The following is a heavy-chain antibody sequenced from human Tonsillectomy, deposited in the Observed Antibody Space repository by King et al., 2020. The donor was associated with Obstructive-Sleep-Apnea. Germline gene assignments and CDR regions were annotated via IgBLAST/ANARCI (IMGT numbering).Heavy chain of an antibody. CDR2: SYYSGST. D-gene: IGHD6-13*01. J-gene: IGHJ2*01. Sequence: QLQESGPGLVKPSETLSLTCTVSGGSISSYYWSWIRQPPGEGLEWIGYSYYSGSTNYNPSLKSRVTISVDTSKNQFSLKLSSVTAADTAVYYCARTLSIAAAGTGWYFDLWGRGTLVTVSS. CDR3: ARTLSIAAAGTGWYFDL. V-gene: IGHV4-59*01. CDR1: GGSISSYY.